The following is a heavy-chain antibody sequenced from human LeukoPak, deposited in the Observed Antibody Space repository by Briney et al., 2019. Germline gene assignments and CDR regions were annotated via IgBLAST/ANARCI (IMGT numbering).Heavy chain of an antibody. Sequence: QPGGSLRLSCAASGFTFSNSAMSWVRQAPGKGLEWVSTLSGSGITTYYADSVKGRFTISRDNSKNTLYLQMNSLRAEDTAVYYCAKVETAAAATLRGFDYWGQGTLVTVSS. CDR2: LSGSGITT. CDR3: AKVETAAAATLRGFDY. CDR1: GFTFSNSA. D-gene: IGHD6-13*01. J-gene: IGHJ4*02. V-gene: IGHV3-23*01.